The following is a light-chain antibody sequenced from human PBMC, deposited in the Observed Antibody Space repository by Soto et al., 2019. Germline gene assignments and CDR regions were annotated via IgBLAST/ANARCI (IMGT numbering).Light chain of an antibody. V-gene: IGLV1-40*01. CDR2: GNS. CDR1: SSNIGAGYD. J-gene: IGLJ2*01. CDR3: QSYASSLRVAG. Sequence: QAVLTQPPSVSGAPGQRVTISCTGSSSNIGAGYDVHWYQQLPGTAPKLLIYGNSNRPSGVPDRFSGSKSGTSASLAITGLQAEDEADYYCQSYASSLRVAGFGGGTKLTVL.